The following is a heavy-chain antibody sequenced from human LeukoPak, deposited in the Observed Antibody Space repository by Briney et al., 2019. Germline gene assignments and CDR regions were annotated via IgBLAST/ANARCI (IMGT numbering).Heavy chain of an antibody. CDR2: INTNTGNP. D-gene: IGHD6-19*01. Sequence: GASVKVSCKASGYTFTGYYMHWVRQAPGQGLEWMGWINTNTGNPTYAQGFTGRFVFSLDTSVSTAYLQISSLKAEDTAVYYCASSWDRPTARPLQQWLVPFDYWGQGTLVTVSS. CDR3: ASSWDRPTARPLQQWLVPFDY. J-gene: IGHJ4*02. V-gene: IGHV7-4-1*02. CDR1: GYTFTGYY.